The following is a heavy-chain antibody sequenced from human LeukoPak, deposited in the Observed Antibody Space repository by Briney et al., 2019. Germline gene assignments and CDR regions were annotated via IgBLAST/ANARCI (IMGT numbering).Heavy chain of an antibody. Sequence: GGSLRLSCAASGFSFSNYWMKWVRQDPGKGLEWVANINEDGSEKYYVDSVKGRFTISRDNSKNTLYLQMNSLRAEDTAVYHCAKALQGRIQLLTYAFDIWGQGTMVTVSS. V-gene: IGHV3-7*01. D-gene: IGHD5-18*01. CDR2: INEDGSEK. CDR3: AKALQGRIQLLTYAFDI. J-gene: IGHJ3*02. CDR1: GFSFSNYW.